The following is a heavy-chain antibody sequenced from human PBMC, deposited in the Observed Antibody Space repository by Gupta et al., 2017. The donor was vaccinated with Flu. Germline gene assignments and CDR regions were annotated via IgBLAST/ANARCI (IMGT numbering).Heavy chain of an antibody. CDR3: CRAPHY. CDR1: GASINGGTQY. CDR2: KYDSGST. J-gene: IGHJ4*01. V-gene: IGHV4-39*01. Sequence: QLQLQESGPGLVKPSETLSLTCTVSGASINGGTQYWGWIRQPPGKGLEWIGSKYDSGSTYYNPSLRSRVSISVDMSKNQFSLRLISVTAADTAVYYCCRAPHYWGHGILVAVSS.